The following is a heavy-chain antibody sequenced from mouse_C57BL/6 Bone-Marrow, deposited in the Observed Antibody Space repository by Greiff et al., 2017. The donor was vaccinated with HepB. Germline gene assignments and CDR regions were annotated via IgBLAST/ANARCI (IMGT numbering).Heavy chain of an antibody. V-gene: IGHV1-42*01. CDR2: INPSTGGT. CDR3: ARRGLRQNYAMDY. Sequence: VQLQQSGPVLVKPGASVKMSCKASGYSFTGYYMNWVKQSPEKSLEWIGEINPSTGGTTYNQKFKAKATLTVDKSSSTAYMQLKSLTSEDSAVYYCARRGLRQNYAMDYWGQGTSVTVSS. CDR1: GYSFTGYY. D-gene: IGHD2-4*01. J-gene: IGHJ4*01.